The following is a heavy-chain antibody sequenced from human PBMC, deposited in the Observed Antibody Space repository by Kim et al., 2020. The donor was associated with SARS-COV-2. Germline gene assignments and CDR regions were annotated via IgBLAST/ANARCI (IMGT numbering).Heavy chain of an antibody. CDR3: ARDRDTALDDY. V-gene: IGHV3-30*04. Sequence: GGSLRLSCAASGFTFSSYAMHWVRQAPGKGLEWVAVISYDGSNKYYADSVKGRFTISRDNSKNTLYLQMNSLRAEDTAVYYCARDRDTALDDYWGQGTLVTVSS. CDR2: ISYDGSNK. D-gene: IGHD5-18*01. CDR1: GFTFSSYA. J-gene: IGHJ4*02.